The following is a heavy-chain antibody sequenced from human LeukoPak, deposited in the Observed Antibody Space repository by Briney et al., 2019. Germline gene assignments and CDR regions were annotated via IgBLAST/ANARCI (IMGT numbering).Heavy chain of an antibody. Sequence: PGGSLRLSCAASGFTFSSYSMNWVRQAPGKGLEWVSSISSSSSYIYYADSVKGRFTISRDNAKNSLYLQMNSLRAEDTALYHCARLYCSGGSCYVVGPFDYWGQGTLVTVSS. J-gene: IGHJ4*02. CDR3: ARLYCSGGSCYVVGPFDY. CDR2: ISSSSSYI. V-gene: IGHV3-21*04. CDR1: GFTFSSYS. D-gene: IGHD2-15*01.